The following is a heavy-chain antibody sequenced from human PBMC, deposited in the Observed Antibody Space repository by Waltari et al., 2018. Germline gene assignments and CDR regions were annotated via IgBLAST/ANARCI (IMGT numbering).Heavy chain of an antibody. CDR3: ARVENYYASSGYYPFDY. J-gene: IGHJ4*02. CDR2: ISAYNGNT. V-gene: IGHV1-18*01. D-gene: IGHD3-22*01. CDR1: GYTFDSYG. Sequence: QVQLVQAGAEVKKPGASVKVSCKASGYTFDSYGISWVQQAAGEGLEWMGWISAYNGNTNYAQKLQVSVTMTTDTSTSTAYMELRSLRSDATAVYSCARVENYYASSGYYPFDYWGQGTLVTVSS.